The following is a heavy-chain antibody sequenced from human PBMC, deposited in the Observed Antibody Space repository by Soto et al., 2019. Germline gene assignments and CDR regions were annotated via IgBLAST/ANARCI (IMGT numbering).Heavy chain of an antibody. CDR2: ISYDGGNK. V-gene: IGHV3-30*18. Sequence: QVQLVESGGGVVQPGRSLRLSCAASGFTFSSYGMHWVRQAPGKGLEWLAVISYDGGNKYYADSVKGRFTISRDNSNNTLYLQMNSLRPEDTAVYYCAKVSCGGDCYSYYFDYWGQGTLVTVSS. J-gene: IGHJ4*02. D-gene: IGHD2-21*02. CDR1: GFTFSSYG. CDR3: AKVSCGGDCYSYYFDY.